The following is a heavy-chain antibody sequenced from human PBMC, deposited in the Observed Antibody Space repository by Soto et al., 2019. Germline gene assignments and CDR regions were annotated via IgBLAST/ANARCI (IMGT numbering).Heavy chain of an antibody. CDR2: ISAYNGNT. Sequence: ASVKVSCKASGYTFTSYGISWVRQAPGQGLEWMGWISAYNGNTTYAQKFQGRVTITRDTSASTAYMELSSLRSEDTAVYYCARAPGGSSSFVDYWGQGTLVTVSS. V-gene: IGHV1-18*01. CDR3: ARAPGGSSSFVDY. J-gene: IGHJ4*02. CDR1: GYTFTSYG. D-gene: IGHD6-6*01.